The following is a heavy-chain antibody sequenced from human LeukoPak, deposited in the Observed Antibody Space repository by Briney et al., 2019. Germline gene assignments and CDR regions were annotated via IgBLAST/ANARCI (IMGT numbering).Heavy chain of an antibody. Sequence: SGTLSLTCAVSGDSISNSHWWSWVRQPPRKGLEWIGEIYHGGSTNFNPSLKSRVTISVDRSNNQFSLRLTSVTAADTAVYYCARGEERGSGTVHFDYWGQGTLVTVSS. CDR3: ARGEERGSGTVHFDY. CDR2: IYHGGST. V-gene: IGHV4-4*02. CDR1: GDSISNSHW. D-gene: IGHD3-10*01. J-gene: IGHJ4*02.